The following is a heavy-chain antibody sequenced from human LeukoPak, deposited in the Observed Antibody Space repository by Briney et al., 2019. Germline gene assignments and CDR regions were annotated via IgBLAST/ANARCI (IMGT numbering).Heavy chain of an antibody. V-gene: IGHV3-48*01. D-gene: IGHD3-10*01. CDR2: ISSSSSTI. Sequence: GGSLRLSCAASGFTFSSYEMNWLRQAPGTALEWVSYISSSSSTIYYADSVKGRFTISRDNSKNTLYVQMNSLRSGDTAVYYCARMSYDAFDIWGQGTMVTVSS. CDR1: GFTFSSYE. J-gene: IGHJ3*02. CDR3: ARMSYDAFDI.